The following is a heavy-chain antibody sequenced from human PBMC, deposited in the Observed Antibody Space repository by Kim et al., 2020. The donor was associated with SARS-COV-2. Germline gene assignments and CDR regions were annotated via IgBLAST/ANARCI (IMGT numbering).Heavy chain of an antibody. CDR1: GGSISSYY. CDR2: IYYSGST. J-gene: IGHJ4*02. CDR3: AGGGSTIFGVVTYFDY. V-gene: IGHV4-59*13. D-gene: IGHD3-3*01. Sequence: SETLSLTCTVSGGSISSYYWSWIRQPPGKGLEWIGYIYYSGSTNYNPSLKSRVTISVDTSKNQFSLQLSSVTAADTAVYYCAGGGSTIFGVVTYFDYWGQGTLVTVSS.